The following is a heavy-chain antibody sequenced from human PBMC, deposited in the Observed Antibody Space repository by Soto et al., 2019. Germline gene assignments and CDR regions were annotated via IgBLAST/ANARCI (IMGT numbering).Heavy chain of an antibody. J-gene: IGHJ3*02. Sequence: ASVKVSCKASGYTFTGYYMHWVRQAPGQGLEWMGWINPNSGGTNYAQKFQGWVTMTRDTSISTAYMELSRLRSDDTAVYYCARVRAAAGNDAFDIWGQGTMVTVSS. CDR1: GYTFTGYY. CDR2: INPNSGGT. D-gene: IGHD6-13*01. CDR3: ARVRAAAGNDAFDI. V-gene: IGHV1-2*04.